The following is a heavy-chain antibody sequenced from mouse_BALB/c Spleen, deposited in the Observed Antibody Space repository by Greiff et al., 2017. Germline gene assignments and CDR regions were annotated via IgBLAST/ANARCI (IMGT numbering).Heavy chain of an antibody. CDR1: GYTFTDYV. V-gene: IGHV1-81*01. CDR3: AEGGSSGGGAWFAY. J-gene: IGHJ3*01. CDR2: IYPGSGST. Sequence: QVQLQQSGPELVKPGASVKMSCKASGYTFTDYVISWVKQRTGQGLEWIGEIYPGSGSTYYNEKFKGKATLTADKSSNTAYMQLSSLTSEDSAVYFCAEGGSSGGGAWFAYWGQGTLVTVSA. D-gene: IGHD1-1*01.